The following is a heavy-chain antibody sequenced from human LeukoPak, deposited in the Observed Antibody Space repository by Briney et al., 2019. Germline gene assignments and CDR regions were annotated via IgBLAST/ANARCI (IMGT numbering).Heavy chain of an antibody. CDR1: GGSITNYY. J-gene: IGHJ6*02. CDR3: ARLSKIATAGPNYYHSMDV. V-gene: IGHV4-59*01. Sequence: SETLSLTCTVSGGSITNYYWTWIRQPPGKGLEWIGYIYYSGSTNYNPSLKSRVTISVDTSKNQFSLKLSSVTAADTALYYCARLSKIATAGPNYYHSMDVWGQGTAVTVSS. CDR2: IYYSGST. D-gene: IGHD6-13*01.